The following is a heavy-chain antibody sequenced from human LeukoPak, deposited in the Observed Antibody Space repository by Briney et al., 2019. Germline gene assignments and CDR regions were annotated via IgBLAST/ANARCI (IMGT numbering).Heavy chain of an antibody. V-gene: IGHV3-49*04. CDR3: TRGGYYGSGSYPPPEYGMAV. D-gene: IGHD3-10*01. J-gene: IGHJ6*02. CDR1: GCTFSDYA. Sequence: GGSLRLSCTASGCTFSDYARSWVRQAPGKGLEWVGFISSTACGGSTEYAASVKGRFPISRDDSKSIAYLQMNSLNTEDTAVYYCTRGGYYGSGSYPPPEYGMAVWGQGTTVTVSS. CDR2: ISSTACGGST.